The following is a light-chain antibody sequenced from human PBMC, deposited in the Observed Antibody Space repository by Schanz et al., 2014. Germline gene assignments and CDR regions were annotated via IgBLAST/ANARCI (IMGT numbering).Light chain of an antibody. CDR2: EVS. CDR1: SSDVGKYDH. V-gene: IGLV2-18*02. CDR3: SSYTSSSTPA. J-gene: IGLJ2*01. Sequence: QSALTQPPSVSGSPGQSVTISCTGTSSDVGKYDHVSWYQQPPGTAPKLMIYEVSNRPSGVPDRFSGSKSGNTASLTISGLQAEDEADYYCSSYTSSSTPAFGGGTKLTVL.